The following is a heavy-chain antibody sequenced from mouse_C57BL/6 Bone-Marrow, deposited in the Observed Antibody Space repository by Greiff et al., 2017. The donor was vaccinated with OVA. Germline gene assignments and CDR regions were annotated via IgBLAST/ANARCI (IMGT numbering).Heavy chain of an antibody. CDR3: AKAYYGSSYWFDY. CDR2: IDPSDSET. D-gene: IGHD1-1*01. V-gene: IGHV1-52*01. Sequence: QVQLKQPGAELVRPGSSVKLSCKASGYTFTSYWMHWVKQRPIQGLEWIGNIDPSDSETHYNQKFKDKATLTVDKSSSTAYMQLISLTSEDSAVDDCAKAYYGSSYWFDYWGQGTLVTVSA. CDR1: GYTFTSYW. J-gene: IGHJ3*01.